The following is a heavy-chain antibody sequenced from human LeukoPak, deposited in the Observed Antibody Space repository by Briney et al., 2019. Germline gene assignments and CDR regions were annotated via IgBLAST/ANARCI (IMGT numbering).Heavy chain of an antibody. V-gene: IGHV1-2*02. J-gene: IGHJ4*02. CDR3: ARRPINCIIANCYVDY. CDR2: MNPNSGDT. D-gene: IGHD3-3*02. CDR1: GYTFTNFY. Sequence: VASVKVSCKASGYTFTNFYIHWVRQAPGQGLEWMGWMNPNSGDTSYAREFQDRVTMTRDTSLNTAYMELSRLRSDDTAVYFCARRPINCIIANCYVDYWGQGTLVTVSS.